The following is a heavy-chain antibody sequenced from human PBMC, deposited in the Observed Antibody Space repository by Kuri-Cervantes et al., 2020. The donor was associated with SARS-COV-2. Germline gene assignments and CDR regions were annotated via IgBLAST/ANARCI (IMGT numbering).Heavy chain of an antibody. J-gene: IGHJ4*02. D-gene: IGHD2-8*01. CDR1: GFTFSNAW. Sequence: GGSLRLSCAASGFTFSNAWMSWVRQAPGKGLEWVGRIKSKTDGGTTDYAAPVKGRFTISRDDSKNTLYLQMNSLRAEDTAVYYCAKDPAIVLMVYAIPSLDYWGQGTLVTVSS. CDR2: IKSKTDGGTT. V-gene: IGHV3-15*01. CDR3: AKDPAIVLMVYAIPSLDY.